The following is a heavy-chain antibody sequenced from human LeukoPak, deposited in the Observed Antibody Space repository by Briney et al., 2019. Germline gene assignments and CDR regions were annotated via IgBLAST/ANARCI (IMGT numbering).Heavy chain of an antibody. V-gene: IGHV3-74*01. Sequence: GGSLRLSCAVSGFTFSDYWMHWVRQAPGKGLVWVSRTNSDDSSTSYADSVKGRFTISRDNAKNKLYLQMNSLRAEDTAVYFCAREGERLRHWYFDVWGRGTPVIVSS. CDR2: TNSDDSST. CDR3: AREGERLRHWYFDV. D-gene: IGHD6-25*01. J-gene: IGHJ2*01. CDR1: GFTFSDYW.